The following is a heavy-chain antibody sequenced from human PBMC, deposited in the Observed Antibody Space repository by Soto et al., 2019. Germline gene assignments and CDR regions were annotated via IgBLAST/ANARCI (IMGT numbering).Heavy chain of an antibody. J-gene: IGHJ1*01. CDR3: AKDWRYCSAASCPLAEYFQH. V-gene: IGHV3-7*03. CDR1: GFHFGTYW. CDR2: IKQDGSEQ. D-gene: IGHD2-15*01. Sequence: XGSLRLSCEASGFHFGTYWMSWVRQAPGRGLEWVANIKQDGSEQYYVDSVRGRFTISRDNGKNSLYLQMNGLRAEDTAVYYCAKDWRYCSAASCPLAEYFQHWGQGTLVTVSS.